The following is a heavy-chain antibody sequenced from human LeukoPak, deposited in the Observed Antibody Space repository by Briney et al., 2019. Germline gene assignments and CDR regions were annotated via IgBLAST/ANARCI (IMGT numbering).Heavy chain of an antibody. Sequence: GESLKISCKGSGYSFTSYWIGWVRQMPGKGLEWMGIIYPGDSDTRYSPSFQGQVTISADKSISTAYLQWSSLKASDTAMYYRARTSLHDCGSTSCYNYNDAFDIWGQGTMVTVSS. D-gene: IGHD2-2*02. J-gene: IGHJ3*02. CDR2: IYPGDSDT. CDR1: GYSFTSYW. V-gene: IGHV5-51*01. CDR3: ARTSLHDCGSTSCYNYNDAFDI.